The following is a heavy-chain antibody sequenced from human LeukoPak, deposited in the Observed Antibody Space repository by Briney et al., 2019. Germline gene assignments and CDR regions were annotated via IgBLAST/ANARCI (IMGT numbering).Heavy chain of an antibody. CDR1: GFTFSSYA. D-gene: IGHD3-16*01. CDR2: ISGSGGST. Sequence: GGSLRLSCAASGFTFSSYAMSWVRQAPGKGLEGVSAISGSGGSTYYADSVKGRFTISRDNSKNTLYLKMNSLRAEDTAVYYCANFLGELRANYFDYWGQGTLVTVSS. CDR3: ANFLGELRANYFDY. J-gene: IGHJ4*02. V-gene: IGHV3-23*01.